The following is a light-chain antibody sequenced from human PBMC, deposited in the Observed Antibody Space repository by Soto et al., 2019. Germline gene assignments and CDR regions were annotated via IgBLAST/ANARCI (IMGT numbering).Light chain of an antibody. CDR2: AAS. J-gene: IGKJ1*01. Sequence: DIQMTQSPSSLSASVGDRVTITCQASQSISSYLNWYQQKPGKAPKLLIYAASSLQSGVPSRFSGSGSGTDFTPTISSLQPEDFAAYYCQQSYSTTWTFGQGTKVEIK. CDR3: QQSYSTTWT. CDR1: QSISSY. V-gene: IGKV1-39*01.